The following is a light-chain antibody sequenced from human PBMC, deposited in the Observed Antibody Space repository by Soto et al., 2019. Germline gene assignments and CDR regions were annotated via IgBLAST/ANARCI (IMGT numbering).Light chain of an antibody. V-gene: IGKV3-20*01. J-gene: IGKJ1*01. Sequence: EIVLTQSPGTLSLSPGERTTLSCRASQSVSSNFLDWYQQKPGQAPRLLIYGASSRATGIPDRFSGSGSGTDFTLTISSLQPEDFAVYYCQQYNNWPRTFGQGTKVDIK. CDR3: QQYNNWPRT. CDR1: QSVSSNF. CDR2: GAS.